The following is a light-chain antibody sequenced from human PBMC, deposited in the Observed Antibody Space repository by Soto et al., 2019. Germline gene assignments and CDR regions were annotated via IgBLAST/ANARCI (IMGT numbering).Light chain of an antibody. CDR3: QQYYGGPIT. J-gene: IGKJ5*01. Sequence: DIVMTQSPDSLAVSLGERATVNCKSSQSVLSRSNNKNYLAWFHQKPGQPPKLLIYWASTRESGVPDRFGGSGSGTDFTLTISSLQAEDVAVYYCQQYYGGPITFGQGTRLEIK. V-gene: IGKV4-1*01. CDR2: WAS. CDR1: QSVLSRSNNKNY.